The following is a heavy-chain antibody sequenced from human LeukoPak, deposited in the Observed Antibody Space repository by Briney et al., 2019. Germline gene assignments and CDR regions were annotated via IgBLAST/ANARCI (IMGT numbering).Heavy chain of an antibody. CDR2: INSDGSST. V-gene: IGHV3-74*01. CDR3: ARGSSLRAFDI. Sequence: PGGSLRLSCAASGFTFSSYSMNWVRQAPGKGLVWVSRINSDGSSTSYADSVKGRFTISRDNAKNTLYLQMNSLRAEDTAVYYCARGSSLRAFDIWGQGTMVTVSS. D-gene: IGHD6-6*01. J-gene: IGHJ3*02. CDR1: GFTFSSYS.